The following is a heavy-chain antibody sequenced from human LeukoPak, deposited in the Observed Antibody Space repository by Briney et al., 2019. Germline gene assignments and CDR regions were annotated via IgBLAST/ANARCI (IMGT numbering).Heavy chain of an antibody. Sequence: PGGSLRLSCAASGFTFSRYAMHWVRQAPGKGLEWVAVISYDGSNKYYADSVKGRFTISRDNSKNTLYLQMNSLRAEDTAVYYCARGIVATITGWFDPWGQGTLVTVSS. CDR3: ARGIVATITGWFDP. V-gene: IGHV3-30*04. CDR2: ISYDGSNK. CDR1: GFTFSRYA. D-gene: IGHD5-12*01. J-gene: IGHJ5*02.